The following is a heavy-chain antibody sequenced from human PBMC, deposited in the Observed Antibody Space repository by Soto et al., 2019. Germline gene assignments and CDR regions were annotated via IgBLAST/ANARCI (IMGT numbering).Heavy chain of an antibody. CDR2: ISSSGSTT. D-gene: IGHD3-22*01. CDR1: GFSLSDYY. V-gene: IGHV3-11*01. Sequence: SGGSLRLSCAASGFSLSDYYMSWIRQAPGEGLEWVSYISSSGSTTHYADSVKGRFTISKDSAKNSVYLQMNSLRAEDTAVYYCARVRGDSSGSYYFDYWGQGTLVTVSS. J-gene: IGHJ4*02. CDR3: ARVRGDSSGSYYFDY.